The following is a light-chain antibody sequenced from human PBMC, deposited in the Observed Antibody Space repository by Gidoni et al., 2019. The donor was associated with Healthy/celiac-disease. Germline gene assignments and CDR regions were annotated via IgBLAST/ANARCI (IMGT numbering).Light chain of an antibody. CDR2: GAS. CDR3: QQYGT. CDR1: QSVRSSY. V-gene: IGKV3-20*01. J-gene: IGKJ4*01. Sequence: EIVLTQSPGTLSLSPGERATLSCRASQSVRSSYLAWYQQKPGQAPRLLIYGASSRATGIPDRFSGSGSGTDFTLTISRLEPEDFAVYYCQQYGTFXGXTKVEIK.